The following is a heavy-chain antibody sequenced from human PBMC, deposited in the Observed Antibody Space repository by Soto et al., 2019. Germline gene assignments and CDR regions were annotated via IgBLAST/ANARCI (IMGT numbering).Heavy chain of an antibody. CDR1: GFTFSSYG. CDR2: IWYDGSNK. V-gene: IGHV3-33*01. CDR3: ARDRDIVVVPAGRYYYGMDV. D-gene: IGHD2-2*01. Sequence: GGSLRLSCAASGFTFSSYGMHWVRQAPGKGLEWVAVIWYDGSNKYYADSVKGRFTISRDNSKNTLYLQMNSLRAEDTAVYYCARDRDIVVVPAGRYYYGMDVWGQGTTVTVSS. J-gene: IGHJ6*02.